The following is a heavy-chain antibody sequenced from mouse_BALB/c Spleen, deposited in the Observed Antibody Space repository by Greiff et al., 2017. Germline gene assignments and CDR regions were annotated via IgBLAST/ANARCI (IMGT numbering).Heavy chain of an antibody. CDR2: IWGDGST. CDR1: GFSLTGYG. J-gene: IGHJ4*01. Sequence: QVQLQQSGPGLVAPSQSLSITCTVSGFSLTGYGVNWVRQPPGKGLEWLGMIWGDGSTDYNSALKSRLSISKDNYKSQVFLKMNRLQTDDTARYYCDRETPITTAYYAMDYWGQGTSVTVSS. CDR3: DRETPITTAYYAMDY. D-gene: IGHD1-2*01. V-gene: IGHV2-6-7*01.